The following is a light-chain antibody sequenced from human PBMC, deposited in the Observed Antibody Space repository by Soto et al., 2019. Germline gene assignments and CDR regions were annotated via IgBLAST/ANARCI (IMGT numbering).Light chain of an antibody. CDR2: EVN. CDR1: NNYVGGYNY. Sequence: VLNQPPPPPRAPLKSSTIPLPGTNNYVGGYNYVSWYQQHPGKAPKLMIYEVNKRPSGVPDRFSGSKSGNTASMTVSGLQAEDEADYYCSSFAGYFTFVFGTGNKVTVL. V-gene: IGLV2-8*01. CDR3: SSFAGYFTFV. J-gene: IGLJ1*01.